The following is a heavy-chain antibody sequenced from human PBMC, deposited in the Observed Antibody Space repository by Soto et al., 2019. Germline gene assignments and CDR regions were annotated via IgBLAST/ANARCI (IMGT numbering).Heavy chain of an antibody. CDR3: ARANYGILTGYFANWFDP. CDR1: GGTFSSYA. D-gene: IGHD3-9*01. J-gene: IGHJ5*02. V-gene: IGHV1-69*06. CDR2: IIPIFGTA. Sequence: SVKVSCKASGGTFSSYAISWVRQAPGQRLEWMGGIIPIFGTANYAQKFQGRVTITADKSTSTAYMELSSLRSEDTAVYYCARANYGILTGYFANWFDPWGQGTLVTVSS.